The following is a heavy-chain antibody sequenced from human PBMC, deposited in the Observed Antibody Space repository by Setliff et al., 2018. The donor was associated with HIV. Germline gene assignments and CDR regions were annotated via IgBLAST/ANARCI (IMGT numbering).Heavy chain of an antibody. CDR2: INPRDGST. Sequence: GASVKVSCKASGYTFTSYVMNWVRQAPGQGLEWMGLINPRDGSTTYAQKFQGRVTITRDPSASTAYMELSSLRPEDTAVYYCASPTAIPHWGQGTLVTVSS. CDR1: GYTFTSYV. CDR3: ASPTAIPH. D-gene: IGHD2-21*02. V-gene: IGHV1-46*01. J-gene: IGHJ4*02.